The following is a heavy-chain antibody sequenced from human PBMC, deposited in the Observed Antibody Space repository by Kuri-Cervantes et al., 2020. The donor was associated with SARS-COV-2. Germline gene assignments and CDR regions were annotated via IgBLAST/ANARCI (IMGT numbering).Heavy chain of an antibody. V-gene: IGHV4-34*01. CDR2: INHSGST. J-gene: IGHJ6*03. CDR1: GGSFSGYY. D-gene: IGHD4-11*01. CDR3: ARRIYSNYYYYMDV. Sequence: SETLSLTCAVYGGSFSGYYWSWIRQPPGKGLEWIGEINHSGSTNYNPSLKSRVTISVDTSKNQFSLKLSSVTAADTAVYYCARRIYSNYYYYMDVWGKGTTVTVSS.